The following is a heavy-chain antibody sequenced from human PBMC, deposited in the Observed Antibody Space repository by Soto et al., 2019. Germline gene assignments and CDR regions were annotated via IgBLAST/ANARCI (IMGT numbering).Heavy chain of an antibody. V-gene: IGHV1-69*13. D-gene: IGHD2-8*01. CDR2: IIPIFGTA. CDR1: GGTFSSYA. Sequence: SVKVSCKASGGTFSSYAISWVRQAPGQGXEWMGGIIPIFGTANYAQKFQGRVTITADESTSTAYMELSSLRSEDTAVYYCARDRCTNGVCYTTVYYYYGMDVWGQGTTVTVYS. J-gene: IGHJ6*02. CDR3: ARDRCTNGVCYTTVYYYYGMDV.